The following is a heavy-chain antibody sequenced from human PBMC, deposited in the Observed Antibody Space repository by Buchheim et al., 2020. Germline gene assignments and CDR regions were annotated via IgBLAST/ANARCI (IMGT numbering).Heavy chain of an antibody. D-gene: IGHD6-6*01. CDR3: ARGKQYSSSWGYYFDY. J-gene: IGHJ4*02. Sequence: EVQLVESGGGLVQPGGSLRLSCAASGFTVSSNYVSWVRQAPGKGLEWVSLIYSGGKTCYADSVKGRFTISRDNSKNTLYLQMNSLRAEDTAVYYCARGKQYSSSWGYYFDYWGQGNL. CDR1: GFTVSSNY. CDR2: IYSGGKT. V-gene: IGHV3-66*01.